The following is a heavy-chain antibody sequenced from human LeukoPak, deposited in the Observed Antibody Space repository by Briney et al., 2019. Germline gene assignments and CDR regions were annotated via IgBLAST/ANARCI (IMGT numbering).Heavy chain of an antibody. Sequence: SETLSLTCTVSGGSISSYYWSWIRQPPGKGLEWIGFIYYSGSTNYNPSLKSRVTISLDTSKKQFSLKLRSVTAEDTAVYYCARVIRHGAQSDGGSYVYYYYYYYMDVWGKGTTVTVSS. J-gene: IGHJ6*03. CDR1: GGSISSYY. V-gene: IGHV4-59*01. D-gene: IGHD1-26*01. CDR3: ARVIRHGAQSDGGSYVYYYYYYYMDV. CDR2: IYYSGST.